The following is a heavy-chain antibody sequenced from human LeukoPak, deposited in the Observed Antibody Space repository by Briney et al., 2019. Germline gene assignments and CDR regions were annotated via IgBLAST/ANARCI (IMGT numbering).Heavy chain of an antibody. D-gene: IGHD1-14*01. V-gene: IGHV4-39*01. Sequence: PSETLSLTCTVSGGSISSSNYYWGWIRQPPGKGLEWIGTFYYSGSTYYNPSLKSRVTVSVDTSRTQVSLRLSSVTAADTALYYCATWANLNLNWGQGTLVTVSS. CDR3: ATWANLNLN. J-gene: IGHJ4*02. CDR2: FYYSGST. CDR1: GGSISSSNYY.